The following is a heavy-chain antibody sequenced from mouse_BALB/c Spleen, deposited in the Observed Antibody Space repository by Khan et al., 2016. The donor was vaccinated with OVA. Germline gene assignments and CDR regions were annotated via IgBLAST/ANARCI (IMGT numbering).Heavy chain of an antibody. CDR3: SRSGYDFGAY. Sequence: QVQLQQSGAELVRPGTSVKVSCKASGYAFTNYLIEWVKQRPGQGLEWIGVINPGSGGTNYTEKFKDKATLTADKSSSTAYMQLSSLASDDSAVYYCSRSGYDFGAYGGPGTLVTVSA. CDR1: GYAFTNYL. J-gene: IGHJ3*01. D-gene: IGHD3-2*02. V-gene: IGHV1-54*01. CDR2: INPGSGGT.